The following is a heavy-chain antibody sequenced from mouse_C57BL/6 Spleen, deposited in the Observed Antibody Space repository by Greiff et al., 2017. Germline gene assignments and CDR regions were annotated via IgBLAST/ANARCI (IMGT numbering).Heavy chain of an antibody. CDR2: IYPGSGST. J-gene: IGHJ1*03. V-gene: IGHV1-55*01. D-gene: IGHD1-1*01. Sequence: VQLQQPGAELVKPGASVKMSCKASGYTFTSYWITWVKQRPGQGLEWIGDIYPGSGSTNYNEKFKSKATLTVDTSSSTAYMQLSSLTSEDSAVYYCARGGPYYYGSRYWYFDVWGTGTTVTVSS. CDR3: ARGGPYYYGSRYWYFDV. CDR1: GYTFTSYW.